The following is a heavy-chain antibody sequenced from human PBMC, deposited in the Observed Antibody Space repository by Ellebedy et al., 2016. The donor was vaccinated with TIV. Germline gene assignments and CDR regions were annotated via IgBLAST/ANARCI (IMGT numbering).Heavy chain of an antibody. V-gene: IGHV3-48*03. CDR2: ITSSGSTI. CDR3: ASLDTDMVRSSGY. J-gene: IGHJ4*02. CDR1: GFTFSSYE. Sequence: PGGSLRLSCAASGFTFSSYEMNWVRQAPGKGLEWVSYITSSGSTIYYADSVKGRFTISRDNAKNSLYLQMNSLRAEDTAVYYCASLDTDMVRSSGYWGQGTLVTVSS. D-gene: IGHD5-18*01.